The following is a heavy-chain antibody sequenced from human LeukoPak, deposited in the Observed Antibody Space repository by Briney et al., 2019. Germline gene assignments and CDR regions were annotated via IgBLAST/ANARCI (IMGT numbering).Heavy chain of an antibody. CDR2: INHSGST. CDR1: GGSFSGYY. V-gene: IGHV4-34*01. Sequence: SETLSLTCAVYGGSFSGYYWSWIRQPPGRGLEWIGEINHSGSTNYNPSLKSRVTISVDTSKNQFSLKLSSVTAADTAVYYCARVGSDRILQNPLTMVRGVLYYFDYWGQGTLVTVSS. CDR3: ARVGSDRILQNPLTMVRGVLYYFDY. D-gene: IGHD3-10*01. J-gene: IGHJ4*02.